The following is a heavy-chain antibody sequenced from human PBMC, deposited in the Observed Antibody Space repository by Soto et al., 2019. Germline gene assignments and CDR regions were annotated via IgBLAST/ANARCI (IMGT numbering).Heavy chain of an antibody. V-gene: IGHV3-48*02. D-gene: IGHD7-27*01. Sequence: EVQLVESGGGLIQPGGSLRLSCAASGFTFSNYSMNWVRQAPGKGLEWVSYISSSRRTLEYAGSVKGRFTISRDNAKNSLYLQMNSLIDEDTAVYYCARDVGTPNRASLYYFEYWGQGTLVTVSS. CDR3: ARDVGTPNRASLYYFEY. CDR2: ISSSRRTL. CDR1: GFTFSNYS. J-gene: IGHJ4*02.